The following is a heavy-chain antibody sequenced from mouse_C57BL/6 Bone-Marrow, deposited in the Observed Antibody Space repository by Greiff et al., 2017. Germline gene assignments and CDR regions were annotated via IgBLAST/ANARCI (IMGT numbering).Heavy chain of an antibody. Sequence: VQLQQSGAELARPGASVKLSCKASGYTFTSYGISWVQQRTGQGLEWIGAIYPRSGNTYYTEKFKGKATMTADKSSSTAYMDIRRLTSEDSAVYYCARARENYCSSSAFAYWGQGTLVTVSA. V-gene: IGHV1-81*01. J-gene: IGHJ3*01. D-gene: IGHD1-1*01. CDR1: GYTFTSYG. CDR2: IYPRSGNT. CDR3: ARARENYCSSSAFAY.